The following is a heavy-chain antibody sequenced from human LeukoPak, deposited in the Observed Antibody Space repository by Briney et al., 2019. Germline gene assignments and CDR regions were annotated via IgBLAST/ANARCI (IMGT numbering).Heavy chain of an antibody. J-gene: IGHJ4*02. CDR3: ARGSSVVMNY. CDR2: INHSGST. CDR1: GGSVSSGISY. Sequence: SETLSLTCSVSGGSVSSGISYWSWIRQPPGKGLEWIGEINHSGSTNYNPSLKSRVTISVDASNNQFSLKLSSVTAADTAVYYCARGSSVVMNYWGQGTLVTVSS. V-gene: IGHV4-34*01. D-gene: IGHD3-22*01.